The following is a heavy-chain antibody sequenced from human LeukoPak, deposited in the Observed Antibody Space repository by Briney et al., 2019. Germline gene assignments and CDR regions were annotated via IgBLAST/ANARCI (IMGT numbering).Heavy chain of an antibody. CDR3: AKDRPNYYGSNGHYYRRDGDY. D-gene: IGHD3-22*01. CDR2: ITSSGDGT. J-gene: IGHJ4*02. V-gene: IGHV3-23*01. Sequence: GGSLRLSCAASGFTFSIYAMSWVRQAPGKGLQWVSSITSSGDGTYYADSVKGRFTISRDNSENMLYLQMNSLRVEDTAAYFCAKDRPNYYGSNGHYYRRDGDYWGQGTLVTVSS. CDR1: GFTFSIYA.